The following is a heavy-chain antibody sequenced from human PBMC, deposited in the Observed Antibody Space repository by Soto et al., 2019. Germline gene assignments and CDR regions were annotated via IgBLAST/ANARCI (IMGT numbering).Heavy chain of an antibody. J-gene: IGHJ4*02. CDR2: IKPNDGST. CDR1: GYTFTDYY. CDR3: VRTLSGSGLSY. D-gene: IGHD6-19*01. Sequence: QVQLVQSGAEVSEPGASVKLTCKAFGYTFTDYYLYWVRQAPGQGLEWMGLIKPNDGSTTYAHKFQGRVTMTTDTSTSTVYAELSSLRSEDTGVYYCVRTLSGSGLSYWGQGTLVTVSS. V-gene: IGHV1-46*03.